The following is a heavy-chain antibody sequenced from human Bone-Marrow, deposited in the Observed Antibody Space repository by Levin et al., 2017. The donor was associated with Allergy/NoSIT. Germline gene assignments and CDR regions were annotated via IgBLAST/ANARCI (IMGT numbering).Heavy chain of an antibody. CDR2: IWYDGSNK. CDR3: AREAFWPAARFTENWFDP. Sequence: GGSLRLSCAASGFTFSSYGMHWVRQAPGKGLEWVAVIWYDGSNKYYADSVKGRFTISRDNSKNTLYLQMNSLRAEDTAVYYCAREAFWPAARFTENWFDPWGQGTLVTVSS. CDR1: GFTFSSYG. J-gene: IGHJ5*02. D-gene: IGHD2-2*01. V-gene: IGHV3-33*01.